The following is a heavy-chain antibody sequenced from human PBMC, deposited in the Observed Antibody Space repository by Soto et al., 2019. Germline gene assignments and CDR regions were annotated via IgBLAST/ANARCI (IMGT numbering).Heavy chain of an antibody. Sequence: SAPLSLTGTVSGVSISSSGYDWGWILQPPGKVLEWSGCICYSGSTYYNPALNSLFAMSVNTSKTQLSLKLSSVTAADTAVYYCARDTGYYDSSGKTFFDYWAQGTLVTVSS. D-gene: IGHD3-22*01. CDR1: GVSISSSGYD. V-gene: IGHV4-31*01. CDR2: ICYSGST. CDR3: ARDTGYYDSSGKTFFDY. J-gene: IGHJ4*02.